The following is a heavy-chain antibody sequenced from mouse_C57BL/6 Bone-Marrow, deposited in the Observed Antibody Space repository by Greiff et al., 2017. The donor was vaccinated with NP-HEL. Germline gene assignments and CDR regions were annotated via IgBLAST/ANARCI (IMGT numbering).Heavy chain of an antibody. D-gene: IGHD2-4*01. CDR3: ATYDYDDAGDY. CDR1: GFTFSDYG. Sequence: EVHLVESGGGLVKPGGSLKLSCAASGFTFSDYGMHWVRQAPEKGLEWVAYISSGSSTIYYADTVKGRFTISRDNAKNTLFLQMTSLRSEDTAMYYCATYDYDDAGDYWGQGTSVTVSS. CDR2: ISSGSSTI. V-gene: IGHV5-17*01. J-gene: IGHJ4*01.